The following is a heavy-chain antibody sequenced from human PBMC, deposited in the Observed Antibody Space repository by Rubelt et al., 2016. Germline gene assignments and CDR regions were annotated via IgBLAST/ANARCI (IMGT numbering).Heavy chain of an antibody. Sequence: QVQLQQWGAGLLKPSETLSLTCAVYGGSFSGYYWSWIRQPPGKGLEWIGEINHSGSTNYNPSLKSRVTISVDTSKNQFSLKLSSVTAADTAVYYCARDPGATHGYSYFDYWGQGTLVTVSS. CDR3: ARDPGATHGYSYFDY. CDR1: GGSFSGYY. J-gene: IGHJ4*02. V-gene: IGHV4-34*01. D-gene: IGHD1-26*01. CDR2: INHSGST.